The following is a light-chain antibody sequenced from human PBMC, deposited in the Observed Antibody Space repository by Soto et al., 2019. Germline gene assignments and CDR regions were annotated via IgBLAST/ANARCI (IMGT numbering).Light chain of an antibody. J-gene: IGLJ3*02. V-gene: IGLV1-40*01. CDR1: NSNIGAGYA. CDR2: DYN. CDR3: QSYDSSLSDSWV. Sequence: QSVLTQPPSVSGAPXQRVTISCTGSNSNIGAGYAVHWYQQHPGTAPKLLIYDYNNRPSGVPERFSGSKSGTSASLAITGLQAEDEADYYCQSYDSSLSDSWVFGGGTQLTVL.